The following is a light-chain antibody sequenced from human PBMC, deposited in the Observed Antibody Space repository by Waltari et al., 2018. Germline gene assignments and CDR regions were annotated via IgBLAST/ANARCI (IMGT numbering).Light chain of an antibody. CDR2: AES. CDR1: QSISSY. V-gene: IGKV1-39*01. J-gene: IGKJ2*01. CDR3: QQSYSTPYT. Sequence: DIQMTQSPSSLSASVGDRVTITCRASQSISSYLNWYQQKPGKAPKLLIYAESSLQSGVPSSVSGSGSWTDFNLTISSLQPEDFATYYCQQSYSTPYTFGQGTKLEIK.